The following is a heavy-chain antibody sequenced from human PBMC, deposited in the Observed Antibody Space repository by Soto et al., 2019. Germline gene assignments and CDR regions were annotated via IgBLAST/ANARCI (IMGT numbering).Heavy chain of an antibody. D-gene: IGHD2-21*01. J-gene: IGHJ3*02. CDR2: TYYRSKWYN. V-gene: IGHV6-1*01. CDR1: GDSVSSNSVS. Sequence: SQTLSLTCAISGDSVSSNSVSWNWIRQSPSRGLERLGRTYYRSKWYNDYAVSVKSRITINPDTSKNQFSLQLNSVTLGDTAVYYCARRGEVGVSYCCGDCAKEEGFDIWGQGTMVTVSS. CDR3: ARRGEVGVSYCCGDCAKEEGFDI.